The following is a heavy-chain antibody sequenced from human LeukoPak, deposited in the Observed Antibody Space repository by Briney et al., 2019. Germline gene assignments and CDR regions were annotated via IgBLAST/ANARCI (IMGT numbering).Heavy chain of an antibody. J-gene: IGHJ4*02. CDR3: ATDDYRGLGY. V-gene: IGHV3-74*01. Sequence: PGGSLRLSCVTSGITFSNYYMHWVRQVPGEGLVWVSHIIQDGSVTSYADSVKGRFTISRDNAKNTVYLQLSNLRAEDTAVYYCATDDYRGLGYWGQGTLVTVSS. CDR2: IIQDGSVT. D-gene: IGHD3-16*01. CDR1: GITFSNYY.